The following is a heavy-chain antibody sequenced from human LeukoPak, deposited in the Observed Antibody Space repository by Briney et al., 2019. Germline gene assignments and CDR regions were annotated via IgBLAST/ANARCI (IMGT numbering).Heavy chain of an antibody. CDR2: INPHNGDT. CDR1: GYTFIGYY. Sequence: ASVKVSCKASGYTFIGYYLHWVRQAPGQGLEWMGWINPHNGDTNYAQKFQGRVTMTRDTSITTAYMELSSLKSDDTAVYYCATARDIVVGGGPYHFDYWGQGTLVTASS. D-gene: IGHD2-15*01. V-gene: IGHV1-2*02. J-gene: IGHJ4*02. CDR3: ATARDIVVGGGPYHFDY.